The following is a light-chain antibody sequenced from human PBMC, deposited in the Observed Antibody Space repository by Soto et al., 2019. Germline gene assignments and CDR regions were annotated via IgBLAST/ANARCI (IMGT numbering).Light chain of an antibody. CDR3: QQVNSSPFT. J-gene: IGKJ4*01. V-gene: IGKV1-9*01. CDR2: TVS. Sequence: IQLTQSPSFLSASVGDRLTITCRAIQDIRSSLAWYQQKPGKAPNLLLYTVSTLQSGAPSRFIASRSGTAFTLTSISLQPEDFATHDCQQVNSSPFTCGGGTTVEI. CDR1: QDIRSS.